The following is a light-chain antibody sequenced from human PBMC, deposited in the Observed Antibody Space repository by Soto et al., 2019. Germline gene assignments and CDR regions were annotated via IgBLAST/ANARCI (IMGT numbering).Light chain of an antibody. CDR1: QDVRNW. CDR2: GAT. J-gene: IGKJ3*01. V-gene: IGKV1-12*01. CDR3: QQVADFPLT. Sequence: IQMTQSPSTVSASVGDRVTITCRASQDVRNWIAWYQQRPGKAPKYLIHGATTLESGVPSRFSGSGSGTDFTLTISNVQPEDFAANYCQQVADFPLTFGPGTKVNTK.